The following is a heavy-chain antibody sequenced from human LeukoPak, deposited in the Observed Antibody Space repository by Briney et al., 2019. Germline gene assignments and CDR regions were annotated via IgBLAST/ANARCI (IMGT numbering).Heavy chain of an antibody. V-gene: IGHV1-69*05. J-gene: IGHJ3*02. CDR2: IIPIFGTA. CDR1: GGTFSSYA. D-gene: IGHD6-6*01. Sequence: ASVKVSCKASGGTFSSYAISWVRQAPGQGLEWMGGIIPIFGTANYAQKFQGRVTITTDESTSTAYMELSSLRSEDTAVYYCAREHSSSSVGAFDIWGQGTMVTVSS. CDR3: AREHSSSSVGAFDI.